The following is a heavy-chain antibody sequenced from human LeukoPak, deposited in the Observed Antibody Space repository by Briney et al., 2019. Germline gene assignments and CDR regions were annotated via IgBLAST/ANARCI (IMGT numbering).Heavy chain of an antibody. CDR2: IKTAGSGK. V-gene: IGHV3-7*01. CDR3: ASWGAGGNS. CDR1: GFSLSTYW. J-gene: IGHJ4*02. D-gene: IGHD3-16*01. Sequence: GGSLRLSCEASGFSLSTYWMNWGRLVPGGGLDKKNNIKTAGSGKRSVASVKGRFTIDRDNADNSLSLQMNSLRAEDTAVYYCASWGAGGNSWGQGTLVTVSS.